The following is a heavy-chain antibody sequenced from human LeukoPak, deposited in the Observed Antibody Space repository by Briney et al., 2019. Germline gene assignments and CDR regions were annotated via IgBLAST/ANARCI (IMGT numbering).Heavy chain of an antibody. D-gene: IGHD6-19*01. Sequence: GGSLRLSCAASGFTFSTYSVNWVRQAPGKGLEWVSSISSTSSYIYYADSVKGRFTISRDNAQKSLYLQMNSLRAEDTAVYYCARVGYSSGWYFDYWGQGTLVTVSS. CDR3: ARVGYSSGWYFDY. J-gene: IGHJ4*02. CDR1: GFTFSTYS. V-gene: IGHV3-21*01. CDR2: ISSTSSYI.